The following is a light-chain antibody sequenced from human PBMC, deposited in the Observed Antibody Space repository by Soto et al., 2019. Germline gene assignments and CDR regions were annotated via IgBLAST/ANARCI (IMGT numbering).Light chain of an antibody. CDR3: ISYTGSSTSYV. CDR2: EVS. J-gene: IGLJ1*01. CDR1: SSDVGSYDH. Sequence: QSVLTQPASVSGSPGQSITISCSGTSSDVGSYDHVAWYQQFPGKTPKLMIYEVSNRPSGVSSRFSGSKSGNTASLTISGLQVEDEADYYCISYTGSSTSYVFGGGTKGTVL. V-gene: IGLV2-14*01.